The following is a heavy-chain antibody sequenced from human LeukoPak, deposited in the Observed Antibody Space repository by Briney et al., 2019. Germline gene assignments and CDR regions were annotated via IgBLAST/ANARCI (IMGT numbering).Heavy chain of an antibody. V-gene: IGHV3-30*03. Sequence: PGGSLRLSCAASGFTFSSYSMNWVRQAPGKGLEWVAVISYDGSNKYYADSVKGRFTISRDNSKNTLYLQMNSLRAEDTAVYYCARVTVPAAIGGAFDIWGQGTMVTVSS. D-gene: IGHD2-2*01. CDR3: ARVTVPAAIGGAFDI. CDR2: ISYDGSNK. J-gene: IGHJ3*02. CDR1: GFTFSSYS.